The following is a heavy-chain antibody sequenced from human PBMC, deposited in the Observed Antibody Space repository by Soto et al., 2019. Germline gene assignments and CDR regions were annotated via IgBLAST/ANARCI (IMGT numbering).Heavy chain of an antibody. J-gene: IGHJ6*02. D-gene: IGHD6-13*01. Sequence: SETLSLTCTVSGGSISSYYCSWIRQPPGKGLEWIGYIYYSGSTNYNPSLKSRVTISVDTSKNQFSLKLSSVTAADTAVYYCARHRASSSWSWGMDVWGQGTTVTVS. CDR1: GGSISSYY. CDR2: IYYSGST. V-gene: IGHV4-59*08. CDR3: ARHRASSSWSWGMDV.